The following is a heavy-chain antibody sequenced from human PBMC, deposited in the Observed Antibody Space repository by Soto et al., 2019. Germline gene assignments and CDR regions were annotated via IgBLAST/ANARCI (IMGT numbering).Heavy chain of an antibody. CDR2: ILSGSSYI. Sequence: GGSLRLSCAGSGFTFSRYSMNWVRQAPGKGLEWVSSILSGSSYIYYADSVKGRFTISRDNAKNSLYLQMNSLRAEDTAVYYCARALGDYVNDGFEIWGQGTMVTVSS. J-gene: IGHJ3*02. CDR3: ARALGDYVNDGFEI. V-gene: IGHV3-21*01. CDR1: GFTFSRYS. D-gene: IGHD4-17*01.